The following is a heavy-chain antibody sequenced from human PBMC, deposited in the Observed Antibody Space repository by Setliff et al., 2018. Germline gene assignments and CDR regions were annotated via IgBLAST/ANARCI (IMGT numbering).Heavy chain of an antibody. J-gene: IGHJ6*03. Sequence: PLETLSLTCTVSGGSVNSGYDNWNWLRQPAGKGLEWIGHINRRGSNNFTPSLKSRVTISLDTSKNQFSLNLTSVTAADTAVYYCARATSGWDSAYYYYMDVWGKGTTVTVSS. D-gene: IGHD6-19*01. CDR2: INRRGSN. CDR3: ARATSGWDSAYYYYMDV. V-gene: IGHV4-61*09. CDR1: GGSVNSGYDN.